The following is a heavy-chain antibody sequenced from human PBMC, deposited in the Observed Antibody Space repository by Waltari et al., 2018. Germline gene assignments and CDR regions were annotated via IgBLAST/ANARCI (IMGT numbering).Heavy chain of an antibody. CDR2: SIPIVGTA. Sequence: QVQLVQSGAEVKKPGSSVKVSCKASGGTSSSYAISWSRRAPGQGLVGLGGSIPIVGTANDARRCKGRVRITADESRRTAYMEVSSLRTADTAVYYCARVGRGDSSGPSLGRDSYFDYWGQGTLVTVSS. CDR3: ARVGRGDSSGPSLGRDSYFDY. CDR1: GGTSSSYA. D-gene: IGHD3-22*01. V-gene: IGHV1-69*01. J-gene: IGHJ4*02.